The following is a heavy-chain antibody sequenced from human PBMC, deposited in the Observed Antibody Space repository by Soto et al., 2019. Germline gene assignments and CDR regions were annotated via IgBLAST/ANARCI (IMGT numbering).Heavy chain of an antibody. Sequence: PSETLSLTCTVSGGSISIGDYYWSWIRQPPGKGLEWIGYIYYSGSTYYNPSLKSRVTISVDTSKNQFSLKLSSVTAADTAVYYCARDSSGWPGPGLPYYYYGMDVWGQGTTVTVSS. D-gene: IGHD6-19*01. V-gene: IGHV4-30-4*01. CDR3: ARDSSGWPGPGLPYYYYGMDV. CDR2: IYYSGST. CDR1: GGSISIGDYY. J-gene: IGHJ6*02.